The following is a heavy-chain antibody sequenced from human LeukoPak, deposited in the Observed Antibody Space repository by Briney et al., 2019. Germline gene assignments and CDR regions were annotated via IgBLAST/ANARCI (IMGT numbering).Heavy chain of an antibody. CDR3: AKQSAGSAAWYSLHYDF. Sequence: GGSLRLSCAASGFTFDNYAMTWVRQAPGRGLEWVSSVDGGGGGTYYADSVKGRFTISRDNSKDTLYLQMNGLRAEDTAVYFCAKQSAGSAAWYSLHYDFWGQGTLVTVSS. V-gene: IGHV3-23*01. J-gene: IGHJ4*02. CDR2: VDGGGGGT. D-gene: IGHD6-13*01. CDR1: GFTFDNYA.